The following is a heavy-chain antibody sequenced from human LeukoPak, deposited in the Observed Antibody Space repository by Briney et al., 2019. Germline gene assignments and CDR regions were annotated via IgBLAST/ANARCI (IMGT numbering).Heavy chain of an antibody. J-gene: IGHJ5*02. CDR1: GFTVTSSY. CDR2: IKSKTDGGTT. CDR3: TTVCSSTSCYP. V-gene: IGHV3-15*07. D-gene: IGHD2-2*01. Sequence: GGSLRLSCAASGFTVTSSYMNWVRQAPGKGLEWVGRIKSKTDGGTTDYAAPVKGRFTISRDDSKNTLYLQMNSLKTEDTAVYYCTTVCSSTSCYPWGQGTLVTVSS.